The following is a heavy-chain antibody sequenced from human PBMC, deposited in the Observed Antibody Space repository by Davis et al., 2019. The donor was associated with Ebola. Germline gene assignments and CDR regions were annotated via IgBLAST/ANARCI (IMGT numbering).Heavy chain of an antibody. V-gene: IGHV4-34*01. CDR1: GSSLTNYY. J-gene: IGHJ4*02. Sequence: SETLSLTCAVYGSSLTNYYWTWIRQPPGKGLEWIGEINHSGSTNYNPSLKSRVTISVDTSKNQFSLKLSSVTAADTAVYYCAREDFWSGYYTGDYWGQGTLVTVSS. CDR3: AREDFWSGYYTGDY. D-gene: IGHD3-3*01. CDR2: INHSGST.